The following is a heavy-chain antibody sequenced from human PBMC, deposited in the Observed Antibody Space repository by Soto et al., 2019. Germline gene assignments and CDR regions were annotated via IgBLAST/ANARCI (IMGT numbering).Heavy chain of an antibody. CDR1: GGTFSSYA. V-gene: IGHV1-69*06. Sequence: VKVSCKASGGTFSSYAISWVRQAPGQGLEWMGGIIPIFGTANYAQKFQGRVTITADKSTSTAYMELSSLRSEDTAVYYCASSVYCGGDCYGTWFDPWGQGTLVTVSS. D-gene: IGHD2-21*02. CDR2: IIPIFGTA. CDR3: ASSVYCGGDCYGTWFDP. J-gene: IGHJ5*02.